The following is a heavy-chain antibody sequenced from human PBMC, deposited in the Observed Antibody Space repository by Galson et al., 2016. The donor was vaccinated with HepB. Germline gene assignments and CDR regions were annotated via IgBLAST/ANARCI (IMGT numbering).Heavy chain of an antibody. J-gene: IGHJ5*02. CDR3: ARGNRYCTSTDCSSPGTWWSDP. CDR1: GYTFISDP. CDR2: INAGNGNT. Sequence: SVKVSCKASGYTFISDPIHWVRQAPGQRLEWMGWINAGNGNTNYSQEFQGRVTFTPDTSASPAYMELSSLRYEDTAVYFCARGNRYCTSTDCSSPGTWWSDPWGQGTLVTVSS. V-gene: IGHV1-3*01. D-gene: IGHD2-2*01.